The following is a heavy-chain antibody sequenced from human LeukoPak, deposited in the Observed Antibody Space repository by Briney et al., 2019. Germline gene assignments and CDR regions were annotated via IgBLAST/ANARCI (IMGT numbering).Heavy chain of an antibody. CDR2: ISGSDANT. D-gene: IGHD6-19*01. Sequence: GGSLRLSCAASGFTFSSYGMSWVRQAPGKGLEWVSSISGSDANTYYADSVKGRFTISRDNSKNTLYLQMSSLRAEDTAIYYCAKPSGWATLDYWGQGTLVTVSS. J-gene: IGHJ4*02. CDR1: GFTFSSYG. CDR3: AKPSGWATLDY. V-gene: IGHV3-23*01.